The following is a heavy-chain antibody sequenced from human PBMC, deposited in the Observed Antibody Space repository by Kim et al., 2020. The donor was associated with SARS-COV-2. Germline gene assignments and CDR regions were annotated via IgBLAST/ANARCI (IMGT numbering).Heavy chain of an antibody. V-gene: IGHV3-9*01. CDR3: AKAGGSYSRVYFDY. CDR2: ISWNSGSI. Sequence: GGSLRLSCAASGFTFDDYAMHWVRQAPGKGLEWVSGISWNSGSIGYADSVKGRFTISRDNAKNSLYLQMNSLRAEDTALYYCAKAGGSYSRVYFDYWGQGTLVTVSS. CDR1: GFTFDDYA. J-gene: IGHJ4*02. D-gene: IGHD1-26*01.